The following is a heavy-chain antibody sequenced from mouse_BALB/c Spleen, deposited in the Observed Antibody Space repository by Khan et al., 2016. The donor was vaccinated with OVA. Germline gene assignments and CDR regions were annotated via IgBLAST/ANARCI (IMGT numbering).Heavy chain of an antibody. CDR3: ARGGYSVFAY. J-gene: IGHJ3*01. D-gene: IGHD2-3*01. V-gene: IGHV1-77*01. CDR2: IFPGGGRS. CDR1: GYTFTDYV. Sequence: QVQLQQSGPELVKPGASVTMSCKASGYTFTDYVINWVKQRTGQGLEWIGDIFPGGGRSYYNEKFKGKAKLTADKSSNTAYMQLSSLTFEDSAVYFCARGGYSVFAYWGQGTLVTVSA.